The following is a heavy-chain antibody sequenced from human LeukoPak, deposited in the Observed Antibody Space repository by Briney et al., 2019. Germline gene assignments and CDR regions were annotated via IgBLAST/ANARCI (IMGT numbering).Heavy chain of an antibody. D-gene: IGHD1-1*01. CDR2: INTNTEKP. CDR3: ARGMSNSPYYFYYYMDV. CDR1: GGTFSSYI. Sequence: ASVKVSCKASGGTFSSYIISWVRQAPGQGLEWMGCINTNTEKPTYAQGFTGRFVFSLDTSVSTAYLQISSLKAEDTAVYYCARGMSNSPYYFYYYMDVWGKGTTVTVSS. V-gene: IGHV7-4-1*02. J-gene: IGHJ6*03.